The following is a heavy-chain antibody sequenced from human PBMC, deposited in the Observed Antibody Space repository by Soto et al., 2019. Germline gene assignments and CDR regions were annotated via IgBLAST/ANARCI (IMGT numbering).Heavy chain of an antibody. D-gene: IGHD2-21*02. CDR2: MNPNSGNT. CDR3: ARGAYCGGDCYRKYYYYYYGMDV. J-gene: IGHJ6*02. Sequence: ASVKVSCKASGYTFTSYDINWVRQTTGQGLEWMGWMNPNSGNTGYAQKFQGRVTMTRNTSISTAYMELSSLRSEDTAVYYCARGAYCGGDCYRKYYYYYYGMDVWGQGTTVTV. V-gene: IGHV1-8*01. CDR1: GYTFTSYD.